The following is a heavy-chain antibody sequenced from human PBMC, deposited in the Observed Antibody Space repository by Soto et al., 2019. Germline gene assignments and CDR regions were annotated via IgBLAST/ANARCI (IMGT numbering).Heavy chain of an antibody. V-gene: IGHV1-3*05. CDR3: ARLGLSGSYYFEREDY. Sequence: QVQLVQSGAEEKKPGASVKVSCKASGDTFTTYAMHWVRQAPGQRLEWMGWINPGNGNTKYSQKFQGRVTITRDTSASTAYMELSSLRSEDTAVYYCARLGLSGSYYFEREDYWGQGTLVTVSS. CDR1: GDTFTTYA. J-gene: IGHJ4*02. D-gene: IGHD1-26*01. CDR2: INPGNGNT.